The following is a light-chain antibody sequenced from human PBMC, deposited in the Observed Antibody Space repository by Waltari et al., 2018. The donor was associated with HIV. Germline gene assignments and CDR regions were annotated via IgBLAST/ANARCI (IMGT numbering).Light chain of an antibody. CDR3: AVWDDSLNGWV. CDR2: SNN. J-gene: IGLJ3*02. Sequence: QSVLTQSPSASGTPGQRVTISCSGRSPNTGSNTVNWYQQLPGTAPKPLIYSNNQRPSGVPDRFSGSKSGPSASLAISGLQSEDEADYYCAVWDDSLNGWVFGGGTKLTVL. CDR1: SPNTGSNT. V-gene: IGLV1-44*01.